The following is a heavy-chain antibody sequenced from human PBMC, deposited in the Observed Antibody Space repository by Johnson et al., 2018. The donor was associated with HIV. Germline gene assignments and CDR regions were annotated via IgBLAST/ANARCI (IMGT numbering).Heavy chain of an antibody. J-gene: IGHJ3*02. CDR2: DGSEK. V-gene: IGHV3-7*03. Sequence: DGSEKYYVDSVKGRFTISRDNAKNSLYLQMNSLKTEDTAVYYCTTDLGVVGGFDIWGQGTMVSVS. D-gene: IGHD4-23*01. CDR3: TTDLGVVGGFDI.